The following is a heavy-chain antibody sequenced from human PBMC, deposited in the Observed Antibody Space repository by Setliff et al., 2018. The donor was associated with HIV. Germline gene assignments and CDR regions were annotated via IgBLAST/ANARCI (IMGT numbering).Heavy chain of an antibody. V-gene: IGHV4-38-2*02. D-gene: IGHD3-22*01. Sequence: PSETLSLTCAVSGYSISSGFYWGWIRQPPGKGLEWIGYIYYSGSTYYNPSLKSRVTISVDTSKNQFSLKLSSVTAADTAVYYCARDRLYYDSSGYYYLDYFDYWGQGTLVTVSS. J-gene: IGHJ4*02. CDR3: ARDRLYYDSSGYYYLDYFDY. CDR2: IYYSGST. CDR1: GYSISSGFY.